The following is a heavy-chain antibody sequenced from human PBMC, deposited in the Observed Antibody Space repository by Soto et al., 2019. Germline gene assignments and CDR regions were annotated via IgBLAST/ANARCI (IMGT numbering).Heavy chain of an antibody. D-gene: IGHD1-26*01. CDR3: ARLGIGWEFPCAH. V-gene: IGHV4-61*08. J-gene: IGHJ4*02. Sequence: QVQLQESGPGLMKPSETLSLTCTVSGGSVSNDAYYWSWIRQPPGKGLEWIGYIYQSGTTYYNPPLKRRVIISVDMSENQFSLRLNSVTAADTAVYYCARLGIGWEFPCAHWGQGTLVNVSS. CDR1: GGSVSNDAYY. CDR2: IYQSGTT.